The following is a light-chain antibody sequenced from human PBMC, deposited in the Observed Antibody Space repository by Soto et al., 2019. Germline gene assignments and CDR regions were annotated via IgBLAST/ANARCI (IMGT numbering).Light chain of an antibody. V-gene: IGKV1-27*01. Sequence: DIQMPQSPSAMSASLGDRFAITCRASQAINNYLAWYQQKPGKFPKLLIYAASTLHPGVPSRFSGSGSGTDFTLTISSLQPEDVATYYCQKYNSAPLTFGPGTRLEIK. CDR3: QKYNSAPLT. CDR2: AAS. CDR1: QAINNY. J-gene: IGKJ5*01.